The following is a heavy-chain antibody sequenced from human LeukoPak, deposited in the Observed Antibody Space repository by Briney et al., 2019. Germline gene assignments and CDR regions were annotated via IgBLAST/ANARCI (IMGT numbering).Heavy chain of an antibody. D-gene: IGHD7-27*01. Sequence: GGSLRLSCAASGFTFNTYAMHWVRQAPGKGLEWVAVIAYDGNNKYYADSVKGRFTVSRDNTKNTLFLQMNSLRAEDTAVYYCARDNNWGSTHYWGQGTLVTVSS. CDR3: ARDNNWGSTHY. J-gene: IGHJ4*02. CDR2: IAYDGNNK. V-gene: IGHV3-30-3*01. CDR1: GFTFNTYA.